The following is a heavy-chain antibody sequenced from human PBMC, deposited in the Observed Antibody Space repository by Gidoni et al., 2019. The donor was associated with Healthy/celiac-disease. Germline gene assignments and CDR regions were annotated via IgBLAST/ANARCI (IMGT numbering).Heavy chain of an antibody. D-gene: IGHD3-22*01. CDR2: INHSGST. Sequence: QRQLQPWGAGLLQPSETSSLTCAVYGGSFSGYYWSWFRQPPGKGLEWIGEINHSGSTNYNPSLKSRVTISVDTSKNQVSLKLSSVTAADTAVYYCARPLLLYDSSGYDYWGQGTLVTVSS. CDR3: ARPLLLYDSSGYDY. CDR1: GGSFSGYY. J-gene: IGHJ4*02. V-gene: IGHV4-34*01.